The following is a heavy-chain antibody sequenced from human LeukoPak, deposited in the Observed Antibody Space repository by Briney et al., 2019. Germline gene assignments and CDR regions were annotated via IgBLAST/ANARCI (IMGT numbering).Heavy chain of an antibody. CDR1: GGSISSYY. Sequence: SETLSLTCTVSGGSISSYYWSWIRQPPGKGLEWIGYIYYSGSTNYNPSLKSRVTISVDTSKNQFSLKLSSVTAADTAVYYCARDRLPIYYYGMDVWGQGTTVTVSS. D-gene: IGHD4-11*01. V-gene: IGHV4-59*01. CDR2: IYYSGST. CDR3: ARDRLPIYYYGMDV. J-gene: IGHJ6*02.